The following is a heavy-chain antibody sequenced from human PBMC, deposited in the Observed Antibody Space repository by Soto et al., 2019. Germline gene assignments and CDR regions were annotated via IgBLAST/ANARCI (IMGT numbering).Heavy chain of an antibody. CDR1: GFTFSSYA. V-gene: IGHV3-30-3*01. D-gene: IGHD2-15*01. Sequence: QVQLVESGGGVVQPGRSLRLSCAASGFTFSSYAMPWVRQAPGKGLEWVAVISYDGSNKYYADSVKGRFTISRDNSKNTLYLQMNSLRAEDTAVYYCARGDIVVVVAATPVHYYYGMDVWGQGTTVTVSS. J-gene: IGHJ6*02. CDR2: ISYDGSNK. CDR3: ARGDIVVVVAATPVHYYYGMDV.